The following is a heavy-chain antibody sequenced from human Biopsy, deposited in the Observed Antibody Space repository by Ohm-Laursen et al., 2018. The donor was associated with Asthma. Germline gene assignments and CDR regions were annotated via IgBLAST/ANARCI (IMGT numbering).Heavy chain of an antibody. CDR1: GGSVSSGSYY. Sequence: SDTLSLTCTVSGGSVSSGSYYWSWIRQPPGKGLAWVSYISYSRSTDYNPSLKSRLTISMDTSKNQFSLKVTSVTAADTAVYYCARAVSSSSYWYFDLWGRGDLVMVSS. CDR3: ARAVSSSSYWYFDL. J-gene: IGHJ2*01. CDR2: ISYSRST. D-gene: IGHD6-6*01. V-gene: IGHV4-61*01.